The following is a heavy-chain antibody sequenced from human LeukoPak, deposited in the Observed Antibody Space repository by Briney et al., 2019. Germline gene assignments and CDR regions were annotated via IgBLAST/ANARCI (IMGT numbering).Heavy chain of an antibody. J-gene: IGHJ4*02. CDR1: GYTFTSYG. CDR2: ISAYNGNT. CDR3: AREGMRYFDWLLADTSAYYFDY. V-gene: IGHV1-18*01. Sequence: EASVKVSCKASGYTFTSYGISWVRQAPGQGLEWMGWISAYNGNTNYAQKLQGRVTMTTDTSTSTAYMELRSLRSDDTAVYYCAREGMRYFDWLLADTSAYYFDYWGQGTLVTVSS. D-gene: IGHD3-9*01.